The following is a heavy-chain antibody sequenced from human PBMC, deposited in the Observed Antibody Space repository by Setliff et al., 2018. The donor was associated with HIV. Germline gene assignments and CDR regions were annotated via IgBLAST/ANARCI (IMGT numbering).Heavy chain of an antibody. V-gene: IGHV1-69*13. D-gene: IGHD6-13*01. CDR3: ARDPGYKSTWYGVFDI. Sequence: SVKVSCKASGGTFRSHEISWVRQAPGQGLEWMGGIVPILNTGNYAPKFQGRVTITADESTSTAYMELSSLRSDDTAVYYCARDPGYKSTWYGVFDIWGQGTMVTVSS. CDR2: IVPILNTG. J-gene: IGHJ3*02. CDR1: GGTFRSHE.